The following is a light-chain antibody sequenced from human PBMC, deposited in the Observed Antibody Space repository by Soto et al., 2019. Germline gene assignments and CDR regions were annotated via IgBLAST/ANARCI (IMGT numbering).Light chain of an antibody. CDR3: SSYTSLL. CDR2: DVS. Sequence: ALTQPASVSGSPGQSITISCTGTSSDVGGYNYVSWYQQHPGKAPKLMIYDVSNRPSGVSNRFSGSKSGNTASLTISGLQAEDEADYYCSSYTSLLFGTGTKVTVL. CDR1: SSDVGGYNY. J-gene: IGLJ1*01. V-gene: IGLV2-14*01.